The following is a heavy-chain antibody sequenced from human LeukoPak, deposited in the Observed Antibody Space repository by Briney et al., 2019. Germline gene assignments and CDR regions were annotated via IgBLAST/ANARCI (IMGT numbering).Heavy chain of an antibody. CDR3: ARVAYGSGSRLIDC. CDR2: VYYSGLT. CDR1: GGSINSSNYN. J-gene: IGHJ4*02. V-gene: IGHV4-39*07. D-gene: IGHD3-10*01. Sequence: NPSETLSLTCTVSGGSINSSNYNWGWIRQPPRRGPEWLASVYYSGLTYYNSSLKSRVSISVDTSKNQFSLKLASVTAADTAVYYCARVAYGSGSRLIDCWGQGTLVTISS.